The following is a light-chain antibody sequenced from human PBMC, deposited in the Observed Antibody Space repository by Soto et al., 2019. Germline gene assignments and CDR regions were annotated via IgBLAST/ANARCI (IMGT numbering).Light chain of an antibody. J-gene: IGKJ1*01. CDR3: QQYNDWPTQ. CDR2: GAS. Sequence: MTQSPSSLSASVGDRVTITCQASQDISTTVAWYQQKPGQAPRLLIYGASTRATGIPARFSGSGSGTEFTLTISSLQSEDFAVYYCQQYNDWPTQFGQGTKVDIK. CDR1: QDISTT. V-gene: IGKV3-15*01.